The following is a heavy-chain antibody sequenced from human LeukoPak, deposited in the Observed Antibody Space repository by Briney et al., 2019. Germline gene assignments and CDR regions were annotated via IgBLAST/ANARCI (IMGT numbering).Heavy chain of an antibody. J-gene: IGHJ5*02. CDR3: VRDGGEWLPDL. CDR1: GGSMGTYS. CDR2: KAYSGGT. D-gene: IGHD3-3*01. Sequence: SETLSLTCTVSGGSMGTYSWCWTRQPPGKGLEWIGFKAYSGGTNYNPSLKSRVTISADTSKGQISLNLKSVTAADTAVYYCVRDGGEWLPDLWGQGTLVTVSS. V-gene: IGHV4-59*01.